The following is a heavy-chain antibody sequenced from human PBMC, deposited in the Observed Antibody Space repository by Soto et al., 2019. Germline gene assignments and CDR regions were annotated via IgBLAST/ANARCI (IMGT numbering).Heavy chain of an antibody. J-gene: IGHJ6*03. V-gene: IGHV4-59*08. CDR1: GGSISSYY. CDR3: ARAESGYSSSWYGGHYYYYMDV. CDR2: ISYSGST. Sequence: QVQLQESGPGLVKPSETLSLTCTVSGGSISSYYWSWIRQPPGKGLEWIGYISYSGSTNYNPSLKTRVTISVDTSKTPFSLKLSSVTAADTAVYYCARAESGYSSSWYGGHYYYYMDVWGKGTTVTVSS. D-gene: IGHD6-13*01.